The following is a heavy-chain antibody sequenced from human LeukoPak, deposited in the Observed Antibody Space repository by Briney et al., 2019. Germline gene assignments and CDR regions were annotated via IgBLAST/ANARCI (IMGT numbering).Heavy chain of an antibody. CDR2: ISAYNGNT. CDR3: ARAPPITIFGVVPGFDY. D-gene: IGHD3-3*01. V-gene: IGHV1-18*01. J-gene: IGHJ4*02. CDR1: GYTFTSYG. Sequence: ASVKVSCKASGYTFTSYGISWVRQAPGQGLEWMGWISAYNGNTNYAQKLQGRVTMTTDTSTSTAYMELRSLRSDDTAVYYCARAPPITIFGVVPGFDYWGQGTLVTVSS.